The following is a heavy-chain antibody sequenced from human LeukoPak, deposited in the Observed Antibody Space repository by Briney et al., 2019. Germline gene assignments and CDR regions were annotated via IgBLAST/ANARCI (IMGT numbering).Heavy chain of an antibody. CDR3: AKDRQWLVAYYFDY. D-gene: IGHD6-19*01. V-gene: IGHV3-30*02. Sequence: GGSLRLSCAASGFTFSSYGMHWVRQAPGKGLEWVAFIRYDGSNKYYADSVKGRFTISRGNSKNTLYLQMNSLRAEDTAVYYCAKDRQWLVAYYFDYWGQGTLVTVSS. CDR2: IRYDGSNK. CDR1: GFTFSSYG. J-gene: IGHJ4*02.